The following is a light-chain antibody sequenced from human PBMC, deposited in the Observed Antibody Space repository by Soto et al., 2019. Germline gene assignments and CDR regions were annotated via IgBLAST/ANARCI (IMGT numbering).Light chain of an antibody. CDR2: WAS. Sequence: DIVMTQSPDSLAVSLGERATINCKSSQSVSHSSNNKNYLAWYQQKPGQPPKLLIYWASTRESGVTDRFSGSGSGTDLTLTISSLQAEDVAVSSCQQYYSTPWTFGQGTKVEIK. CDR3: QQYYSTPWT. J-gene: IGKJ1*01. V-gene: IGKV4-1*01. CDR1: QSVSHSSNNKNY.